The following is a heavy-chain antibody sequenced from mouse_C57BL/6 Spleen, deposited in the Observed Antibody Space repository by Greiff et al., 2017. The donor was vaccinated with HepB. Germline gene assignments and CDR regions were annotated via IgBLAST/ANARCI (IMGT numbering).Heavy chain of an antibody. D-gene: IGHD1-1*01. CDR1: GYAFSSSW. Sequence: VKLMESGPELVKPGASVKISCKASGYAFSSSWMNWVKQRPGKGLEWIGRSYPGDGDTNYNGKFKGKATLTADKSSSTAYMPLSLLTSEDSAVYICARNPYYDSSPYAMDYWGQGTSVTVSA. V-gene: IGHV1-82*01. J-gene: IGHJ4*01. CDR2: SYPGDGDT. CDR3: ARNPYYDSSPYAMDY.